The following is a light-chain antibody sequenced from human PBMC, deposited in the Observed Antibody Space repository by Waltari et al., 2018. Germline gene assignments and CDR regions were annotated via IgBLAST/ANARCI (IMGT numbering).Light chain of an antibody. CDR3: QQTNSFPWT. J-gene: IGKJ1*01. V-gene: IGKV1-12*01. Sequence: DIQMTQSPSSVSASVGDTVTLSCRTSQSISNWVAWFQQKPGKATNLLIYGASSLQSGVPPRFSGSGSGTDFTLTISGLQPEDFAKYFCQQTNSFPWTFGQGTKVEVK. CDR1: QSISNW. CDR2: GAS.